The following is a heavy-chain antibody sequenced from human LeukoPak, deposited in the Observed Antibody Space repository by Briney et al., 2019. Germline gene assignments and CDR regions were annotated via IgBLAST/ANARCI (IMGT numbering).Heavy chain of an antibody. CDR1: GGSISSNY. CDR3: ARVLRSYPNVFDV. D-gene: IGHD3-3*01. V-gene: IGHV4-4*07. J-gene: IGHJ3*01. Sequence: SETLSLTCTVSGGSISSNYWSWIRQPAGKGLEWIGRMYAGGGATYKPSLKSRVTMSLDTSKNQFSLRLISVTAADTAVYFCARVLRSYPNVFDVWGQGTMVTVSS. CDR2: MYAGGGA.